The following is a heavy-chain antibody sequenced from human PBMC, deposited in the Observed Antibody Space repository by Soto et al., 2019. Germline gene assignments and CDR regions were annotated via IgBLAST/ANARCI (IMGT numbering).Heavy chain of an antibody. Sequence: QVQLQESGPGLVKPSQTLSLTCSVSGGSISTGDYYWSWIRQPPGKGLEWIGYIYYSGSTYYNPSLKSRFTISEDTSKNQFSLRLTSVTAADTAVYYCARDPLVYYFGMDVWGQGTTVTVSS. CDR2: IYYSGST. CDR1: GGSISTGDYY. D-gene: IGHD1-26*01. J-gene: IGHJ6*02. CDR3: ARDPLVYYFGMDV. V-gene: IGHV4-30-4*01.